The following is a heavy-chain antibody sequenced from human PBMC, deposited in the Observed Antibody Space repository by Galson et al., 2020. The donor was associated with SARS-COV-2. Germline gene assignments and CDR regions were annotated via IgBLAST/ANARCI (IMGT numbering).Heavy chain of an antibody. CDR1: GYFFTSNW. CDR3: AMSPQLLPATD. Sequence: GESLKISCTGSGYFFTSNWIGWVRQVPGKGLEWMGIIYPGDSESRYSPSFQGHVTISADKSINTAYLQWSSLKASDTAIYYCAMSPQLLPATDWGQGTRVTVSS. CDR2: IYPGDSES. D-gene: IGHD2-2*01. J-gene: IGHJ4*02. V-gene: IGHV5-51*01.